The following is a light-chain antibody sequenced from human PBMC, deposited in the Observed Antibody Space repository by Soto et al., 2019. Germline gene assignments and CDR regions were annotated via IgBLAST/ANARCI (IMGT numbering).Light chain of an antibody. CDR1: QSLNSW. CDR3: QHYIGYSGM. J-gene: IGKJ1*01. V-gene: IGKV1-5*03. CDR2: KAS. Sequence: DIQMTQSPSTLSASVGDRVTITCRASQSLNSWLAWYQHKPGKAPKLLTHKASILASGVPSRFSGSDSGAEFTLTISSLQPDDFATYYCQHYIGYSGMFGQGTKVDIK.